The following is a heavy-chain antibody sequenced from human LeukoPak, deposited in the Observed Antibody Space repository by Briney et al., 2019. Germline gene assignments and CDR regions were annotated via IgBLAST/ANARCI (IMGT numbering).Heavy chain of an antibody. D-gene: IGHD3-10*01. V-gene: IGHV3-48*03. J-gene: IGHJ4*02. CDR1: GFXFSSYE. CDR2: ISSGGSTI. CDR3: ARVGWFGGFYFDY. Sequence: GGSLRLSCAASGFXFSSYEINWVRQAPGKGLEWVSYISSGGSTIYYADSVKGRFTISRDNTKNSLYLQMNSLRAEDTAVYYCARVGWFGGFYFDYWGQGILVTVSS.